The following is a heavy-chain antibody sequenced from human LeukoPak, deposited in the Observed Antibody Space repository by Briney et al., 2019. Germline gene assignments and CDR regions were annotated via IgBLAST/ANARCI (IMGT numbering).Heavy chain of an antibody. J-gene: IGHJ4*02. D-gene: IGHD3-22*01. CDR3: ARVLYYYDSSGVQSHLDY. CDR1: GGSFSGYY. Sequence: PSETLSLTCAVYGGSFSGYYWSWIRQPPGKGLEWIGYIYHSGSTYYNPSLKSRVTISVDRFKNQFSLKLSSVTAADTAVYYCARVLYYYDSSGVQSHLDYWGQGTLVTVSS. CDR2: IYHSGST. V-gene: IGHV4-30-2*01.